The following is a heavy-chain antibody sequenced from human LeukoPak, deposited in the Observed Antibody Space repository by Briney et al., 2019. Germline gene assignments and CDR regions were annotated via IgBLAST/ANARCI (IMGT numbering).Heavy chain of an antibody. CDR1: GFTFSSYA. J-gene: IGHJ4*02. V-gene: IGHV3-30-3*02. D-gene: IGHD6-13*01. CDR3: AKRGSVGTLGHFDY. Sequence: PGRSLRLSCAASGFTFSSYAMHWVRQAPGKGLEWVAVISYDGSNKYYADSVKGRFTISRDNSKNTLFLQMNSLRAEDTAVYYCAKRGSVGTLGHFDYWGQGTLVTVSS. CDR2: ISYDGSNK.